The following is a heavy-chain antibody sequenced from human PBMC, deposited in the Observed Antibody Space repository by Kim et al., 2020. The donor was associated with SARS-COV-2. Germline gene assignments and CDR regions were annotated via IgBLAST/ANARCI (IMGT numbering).Heavy chain of an antibody. D-gene: IGHD4-4*01. Sequence: SVKVSCKASGGTFSSYAISWVRQAPGQGLEWMGGIIPIFGTANYAQKFQGRVTITADESTSTAYMELSSLRSEDTAVYYCASNDYSNNGPDYWGQGTLVTVSS. CDR3: ASNDYSNNGPDY. CDR2: IIPIFGTA. V-gene: IGHV1-69*13. J-gene: IGHJ4*02. CDR1: GGTFSSYA.